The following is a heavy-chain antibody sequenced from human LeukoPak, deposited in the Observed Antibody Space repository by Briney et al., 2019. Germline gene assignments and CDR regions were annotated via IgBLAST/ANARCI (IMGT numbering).Heavy chain of an antibody. Sequence: SETLSLTCTVSGGSISSGGFYWGWIRQHPGNLEWIGYIYFSGSTYYNPSLKSRVSISIDTSKNQFSLKLRSVTAAGTAMYYCATTSVGYYAFDIWGQGTMVTVSS. V-gene: IGHV4-31*03. CDR3: ATTSVGYYAFDI. CDR2: IYFSGST. J-gene: IGHJ3*02. CDR1: GGSISSGGFY. D-gene: IGHD5-12*01.